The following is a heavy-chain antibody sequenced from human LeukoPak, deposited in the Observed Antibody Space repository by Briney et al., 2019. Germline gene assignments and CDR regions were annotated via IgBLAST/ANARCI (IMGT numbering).Heavy chain of an antibody. J-gene: IGHJ4*02. V-gene: IGHV4-34*01. CDR1: GGSFSGYY. CDR2: INHSGST. Sequence: TSETLSLTCAVYGGSFSGYYWSWIRQPPGKGLEWIGEINHSGSTNYNPSLKSRVTISVDTSKNQFSLKLSSVTAADTAVYYCARHAGGYDRELDYWGQGTLVTVSS. D-gene: IGHD5-12*01. CDR3: ARHAGGYDRELDY.